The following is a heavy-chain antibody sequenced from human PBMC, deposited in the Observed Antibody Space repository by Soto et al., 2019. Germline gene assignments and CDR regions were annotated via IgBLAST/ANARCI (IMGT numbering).Heavy chain of an antibody. D-gene: IGHD3-9*01. Sequence: GGSLRLSCAASGFTFSNAWMSWVRQAPGKGLEWVGRIKSKTDGGTTDYAAPVKGRFTISRDDSKNTLYLQMNSLKTEDTAVYYCSRHFDWLDAFDIWGQGTMVTVSS. CDR3: SRHFDWLDAFDI. J-gene: IGHJ3*02. V-gene: IGHV3-15*01. CDR2: IKSKTDGGTT. CDR1: GFTFSNAW.